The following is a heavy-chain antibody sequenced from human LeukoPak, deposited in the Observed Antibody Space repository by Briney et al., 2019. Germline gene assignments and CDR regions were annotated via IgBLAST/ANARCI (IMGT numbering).Heavy chain of an antibody. Sequence: SETLSLTCAVYGGSFSGYYWSWIRQPPGKGLEWIGEINHSGSTYYNPSLKSRVTISVDTSKNQFSLKLSSVTAADTAVYYCARDLANYYDSSGHFDYWGQGTLVTVSS. V-gene: IGHV4-34*09. D-gene: IGHD3-22*01. CDR2: INHSGST. J-gene: IGHJ4*02. CDR1: GGSFSGYY. CDR3: ARDLANYYDSSGHFDY.